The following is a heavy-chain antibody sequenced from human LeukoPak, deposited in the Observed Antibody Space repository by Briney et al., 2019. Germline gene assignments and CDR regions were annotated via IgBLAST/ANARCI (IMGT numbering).Heavy chain of an antibody. CDR3: ARDPYYYDSSGYYSGAEYFQH. CDR2: INPNSGGT. V-gene: IGHV1-2*02. J-gene: IGHJ1*01. Sequence: ASVKVSCKASGYTFTGYYMHWVRQAPGQGLEWMGWINPNSGGTNYAQKFQGRVTMTRDTSISTAHMELSRLRSDDTAVYYCARDPYYYDSSGYYSGAEYFQHWGQGTLVTVSS. D-gene: IGHD3-22*01. CDR1: GYTFTGYY.